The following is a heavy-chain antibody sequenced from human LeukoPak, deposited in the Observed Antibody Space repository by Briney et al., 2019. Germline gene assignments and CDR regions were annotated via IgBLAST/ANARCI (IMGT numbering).Heavy chain of an antibody. Sequence: ASVKVSCKASGYTFTSYYMHWVRQAPGQGLEWMGIINPSGGSTSYAQKFQGRVTMTRDTSTSTVYMELSSLGSEDTAVYYCARASGSYHYYMDVWGKGTTVTVSS. CDR1: GYTFTSYY. CDR2: INPSGGST. CDR3: ARASGSYHYYMDV. J-gene: IGHJ6*03. V-gene: IGHV1-46*03. D-gene: IGHD3-10*01.